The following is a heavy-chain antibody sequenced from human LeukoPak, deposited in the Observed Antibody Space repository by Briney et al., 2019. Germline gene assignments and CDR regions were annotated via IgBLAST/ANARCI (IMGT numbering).Heavy chain of an antibody. J-gene: IGHJ4*02. CDR2: ISGSGDNT. D-gene: IGHD2-2*01. Sequence: PGGSLRLSCAASGFTFSTYAMSWVRQAPGKGLEWVSSISGSGDNTYYADSVKRQFTLSRDNSKNTLDLQMNSLRAEDTAIYHCAKVKAPDAIASYFDYWGQGTLVTVSS. CDR3: AKVKAPDAIASYFDY. CDR1: GFTFSTYA. V-gene: IGHV3-23*01.